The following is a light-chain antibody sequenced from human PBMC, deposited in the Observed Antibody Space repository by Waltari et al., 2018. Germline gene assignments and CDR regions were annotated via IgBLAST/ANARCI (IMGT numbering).Light chain of an antibody. J-gene: IGLJ3*02. CDR3: ETGGHGTWV. CDR2: VNSAGSN. V-gene: IGLV4-69*01. CDR1: SGNSSNI. Sequence: QLVLTQSPSASASLGAALKLTCTLSSGNSSNIIAGLQPQPGKSPRDWMQVNSAGSNRKGDEIPDRFSGSGSGAELYLTISTLQSEDEADYYCETGGHGTWVFGGGTKLTVL.